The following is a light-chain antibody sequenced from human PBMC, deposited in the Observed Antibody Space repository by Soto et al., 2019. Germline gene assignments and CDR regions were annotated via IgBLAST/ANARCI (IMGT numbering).Light chain of an antibody. Sequence: DIQMTQSPSTLSASVGDRVTITCRASQSISSWLAWYQQKPGKAPKLLIYDASSLASGVPSRFSGSGSGTEFTRTISSLQPDDFATYYCQQSRTFGQGTKLEIK. J-gene: IGKJ2*01. CDR2: DAS. V-gene: IGKV1-5*01. CDR1: QSISSW. CDR3: QQSRT.